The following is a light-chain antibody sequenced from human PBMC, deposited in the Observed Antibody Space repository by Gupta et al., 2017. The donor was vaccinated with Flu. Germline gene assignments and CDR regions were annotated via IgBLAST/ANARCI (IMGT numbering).Light chain of an antibody. CDR1: SHTIVRNN. CDR2: NNN. CDR3: AACNDILNGVV. J-gene: IGLJ3*02. Sequence: RATIVCSGSSHTIVRNNVDWYQQLPGTAPKLIMYNNNARHSGVPERCSGSKCEASASVARSGLQSEDEPDYYCAACNDILNGVVFGGGTKLTVL. V-gene: IGLV1-44*01.